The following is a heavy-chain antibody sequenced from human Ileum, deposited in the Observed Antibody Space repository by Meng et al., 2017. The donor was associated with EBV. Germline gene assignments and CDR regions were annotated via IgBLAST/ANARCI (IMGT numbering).Heavy chain of an antibody. CDR1: GVTVSRDY. Sequence: QWVRSAAGLYQPGGTLRLSCAGSGVTVSRDYLSWARPAPGKELEWVSLIYGDDKTHYADSVKGRLTISRDTSKNTLYLQMNSLRVEDTAVYFCARDGELVTGKKLDDFWGQGTLVTVSS. J-gene: IGHJ4*02. CDR3: ARDGELVTGKKLDDF. V-gene: IGHV3-53*01. CDR2: IYGDDKT. D-gene: IGHD3-10*01.